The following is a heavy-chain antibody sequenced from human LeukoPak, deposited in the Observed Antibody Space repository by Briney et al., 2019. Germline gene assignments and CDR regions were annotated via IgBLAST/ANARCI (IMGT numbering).Heavy chain of an antibody. V-gene: IGHV1-2*02. CDR1: GYILTDYY. CDR3: ARDHQRDRGYSGYGDYYMDV. D-gene: IGHD5-12*01. J-gene: IGHJ6*03. Sequence: ASVKVSCKTSGYILTDYYMHWMRQAPGQGLEWMGWINPNSGGTNYAQKFQGRVTMTRDTSISTAYMELSRLRSDDTAVYYCARDHQRDRGYSGYGDYYMDVWGKGTTVTVSS. CDR2: INPNSGGT.